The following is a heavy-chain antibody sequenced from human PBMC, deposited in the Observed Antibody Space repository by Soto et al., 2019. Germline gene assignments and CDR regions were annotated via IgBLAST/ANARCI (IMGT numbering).Heavy chain of an antibody. CDR1: GHSISSGYY. V-gene: IGHV4-38-2*01. Sequence: PSETLYLTCAVSGHSISSGYYWGWIRQPPGKGLEWIGSFYHSGSTYYNPSLKSRVTISVDTSKNQFSLKLSSVTAADTAVYYCARGEYYGSGNYFDYWGQGTLVTISS. J-gene: IGHJ4*02. CDR3: ARGEYYGSGNYFDY. D-gene: IGHD3-10*01. CDR2: FYHSGST.